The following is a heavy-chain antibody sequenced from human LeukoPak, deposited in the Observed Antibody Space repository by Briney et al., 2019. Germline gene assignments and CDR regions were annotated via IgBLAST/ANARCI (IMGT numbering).Heavy chain of an antibody. CDR1: GFTFRTYN. D-gene: IGHD3-16*01. CDR3: ARGIMITFGGVIDY. J-gene: IGHJ4*02. V-gene: IGHV3-53*01. CDR2: IYSGGST. Sequence: GGSLRLSCAASGFTFRTYNMNWVRQAPGKGLEWVSVIYSGGSTYYADSVKGRFTISRDNSKNTLYLQMNSLRAEDTAVYYCARGIMITFGGVIDYWGQGTLVTVSS.